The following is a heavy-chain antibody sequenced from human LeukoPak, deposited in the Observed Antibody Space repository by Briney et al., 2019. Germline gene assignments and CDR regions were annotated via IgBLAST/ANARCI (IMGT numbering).Heavy chain of an antibody. CDR2: INSDGSST. J-gene: IGHJ3*02. CDR3: ARARVKLLDPYYDFWSGLRLDAFDI. CDR1: GFTFSSYW. Sequence: GGSLRLSCAASGFTFSSYWMHWVRQAPGKGLVWVSRINSDGSSTSYADSVKGRFTISRDNAKNSLYLQMNSLRAEDTAVYYCARARVKLLDPYYDFWSGLRLDAFDIWGQGTMVTVSS. D-gene: IGHD3-3*01. V-gene: IGHV3-74*01.